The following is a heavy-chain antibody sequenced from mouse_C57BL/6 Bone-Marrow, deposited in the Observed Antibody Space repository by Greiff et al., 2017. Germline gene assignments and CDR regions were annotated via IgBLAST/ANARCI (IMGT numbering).Heavy chain of an antibody. CDR2: IHPSDSDT. CDR1: GYTFTSYW. Sequence: VQLQQPGAELVKPGASVKVSCKASGYTFTSYWMHWVKQRPGQGLEWIGRIHPSDSDTNYNQKFKGKATLTVDKSSSTAYMQLSSLTSEDPAVYYCAILGRGYAVGDWGQGTSVTVSS. V-gene: IGHV1-74*01. J-gene: IGHJ4*01. CDR3: AILGRGYAVGD. D-gene: IGHD3-3*01.